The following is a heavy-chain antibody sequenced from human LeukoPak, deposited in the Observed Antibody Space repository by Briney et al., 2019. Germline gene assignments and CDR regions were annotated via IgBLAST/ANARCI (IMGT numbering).Heavy chain of an antibody. D-gene: IGHD3-9*01. J-gene: IGHJ4*02. V-gene: IGHV4-30-4*08. CDR2: IYYSGST. CDR1: GDSFSSGDYY. CDR3: ARGGGAYPFDI. Sequence: SQTLSLTCTVSGDSFSSGDYYMSWIRQPRGKALEWIGYIYYSGSTYYNPSLKSRVTISIDTSVNQFSLRLTSVTAADTAVYYCARGGGAYPFDIWGQGTLVTVSS.